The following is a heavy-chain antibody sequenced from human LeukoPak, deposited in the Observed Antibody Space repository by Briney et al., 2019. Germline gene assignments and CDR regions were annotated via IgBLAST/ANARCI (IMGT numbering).Heavy chain of an antibody. CDR2: ISGSGGST. J-gene: IGHJ6*04. CDR3: AKKAGLYYYYYGMDV. CDR1: GFTFSSYA. Sequence: GGTLRLSCAASGFTFSSYAMSWVRQAPGKGLEWVSAISGSGGSTYYADSVKGRFTISRDNSKNTLYLQMNSLRAEDTAVYYCAKKAGLYYYYYGMDVWGKGTTVTVSS. D-gene: IGHD3/OR15-3a*01. V-gene: IGHV3-23*01.